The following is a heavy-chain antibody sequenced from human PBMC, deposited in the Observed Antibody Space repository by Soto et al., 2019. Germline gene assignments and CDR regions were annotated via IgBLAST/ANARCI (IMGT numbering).Heavy chain of an antibody. CDR2: IYHSGST. CDR1: GGSISSSNW. Sequence: SETLSLTCAVSGGSISSSNWWSWVRQPPGKGLEWIGEIYHSGSTNYNPSLKSQVTISVDKSKNKFSLKLSSVTAADTAVYYCASARDGYNLRYWGQGTLVTVS. J-gene: IGHJ4*02. CDR3: ASARDGYNLRY. V-gene: IGHV4-4*02. D-gene: IGHD5-12*01.